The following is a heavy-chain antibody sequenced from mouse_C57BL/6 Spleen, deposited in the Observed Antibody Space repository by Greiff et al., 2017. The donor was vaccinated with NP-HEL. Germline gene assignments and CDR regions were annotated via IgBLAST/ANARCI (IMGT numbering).Heavy chain of an antibody. CDR3: ARRGGSSYGYFDV. CDR2: INPSTGGT. D-gene: IGHD1-1*01. V-gene: IGHV1-42*01. J-gene: IGHJ1*03. CDR1: GYSFTGYY. Sequence: EVKVVESGPELVKPGASVKISCKASGYSFTGYYMNWVKQSPEKSLEWIGEINPSTGGTTYNQKFKAKATLTVDKSSSTAYMQLKSLTSEDSAVYYCARRGGSSYGYFDVWGTGTTVTVSS.